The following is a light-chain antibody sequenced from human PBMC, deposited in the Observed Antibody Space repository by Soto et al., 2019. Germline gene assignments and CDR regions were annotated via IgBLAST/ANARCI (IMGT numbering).Light chain of an antibody. J-gene: IGKJ1*01. V-gene: IGKV1-27*01. CDR3: QKYDSAPWT. CDR1: QDISNY. Sequence: DIPMTQSPSSLSASVGDRVTVTCRATQDISNYLAWYQQKPGRVPKLLIYEVSTLQSGVPSRFSGSASGTDFTLTISSLQPEDVATYYCQKYDSAPWTFGQGTKVEIK. CDR2: EVS.